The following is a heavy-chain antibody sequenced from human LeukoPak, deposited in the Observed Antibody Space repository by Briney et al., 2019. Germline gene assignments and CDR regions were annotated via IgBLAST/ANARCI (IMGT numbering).Heavy chain of an antibody. CDR3: ARLGAGPTYYDFWSGYSSFYFDY. D-gene: IGHD3-3*01. CDR1: GGSISSGGYY. CDR2: IYYSGST. Sequence: PSQTLSLTCTVSGGSISSGGYYWSWSRQHPGKGLEWIGYIYYSGSTYYNPSLKSRVTISVDTSKNQFSLKLSSVTAADTAVYYCARLGAGPTYYDFWSGYSSFYFDYWGQGTLVTVSS. V-gene: IGHV4-31*03. J-gene: IGHJ4*02.